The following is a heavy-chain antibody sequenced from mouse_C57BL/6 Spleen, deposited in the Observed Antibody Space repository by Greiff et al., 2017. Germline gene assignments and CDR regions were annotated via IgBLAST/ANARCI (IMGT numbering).Heavy chain of an antibody. D-gene: IGHD1-1*01. J-gene: IGHJ4*01. CDR3: VRGTTVAMDY. CDR2: IRSKSNNYAT. Sequence: EVMLVESGGGLVQPKGSLKLSCAASGFSFNTYAMNWVRQAPGKGLEWVARIRSKSNNYATYYADSVKDRFTISRDDSESMLYLQMNNLKTEDTAMYYCVRGTTVAMDYWGQGTSVTVSS. CDR1: GFSFNTYA. V-gene: IGHV10-1*01.